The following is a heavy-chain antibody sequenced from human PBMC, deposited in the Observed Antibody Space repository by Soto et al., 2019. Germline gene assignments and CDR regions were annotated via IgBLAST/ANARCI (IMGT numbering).Heavy chain of an antibody. J-gene: IGHJ6*01. CDR3: VRPLPSGQTHARDV. CDR1: GLPVAGSY. Sequence: PGGSLRLSCVAPGLPVAGSYMAWVRQAPGKGLEWASVIYNDGTTYYSQSVEGRFTISRDTSKNTLYLQMDRLRDEDAAVYYCVRPLPSGQTHARDVWGQGTTVTVSS. CDR2: IYNDGTT. D-gene: IGHD3-10*01. V-gene: IGHV3-53*01.